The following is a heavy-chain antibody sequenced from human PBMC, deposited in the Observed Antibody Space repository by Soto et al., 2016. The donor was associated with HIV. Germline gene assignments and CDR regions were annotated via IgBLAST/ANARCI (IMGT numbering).Heavy chain of an antibody. CDR1: GFIVDDYA. CDR3: AKDRGTMIIVGTFDAFDI. V-gene: IGHV3-43*02. D-gene: IGHD3-22*01. CDR2: ISGDDSST. Sequence: EAQLVESGGGVVQPGGSLRLSCAASGFIVDDYAMHWVRQAPGKGLEWVSLISGDDSSTYYADSVKGRFTISRDNSKNSLYLQMNSLRTEDTALYYCAKDRGTMIIVGTFDAFDIWGQGTMVTVSS. J-gene: IGHJ3*02.